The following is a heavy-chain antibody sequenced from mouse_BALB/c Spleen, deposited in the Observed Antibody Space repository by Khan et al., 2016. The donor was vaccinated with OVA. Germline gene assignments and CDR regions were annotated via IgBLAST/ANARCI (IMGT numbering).Heavy chain of an antibody. Sequence: EVELVESGGGLVKPGGSLKLSCAASGFTFSSFTMSWVRQTPEKRLEWVASISSGGDNTYYPDSVKGRFTISRDNAKNNLYLQMSSLRSEDTAFYYCARSNYGPCAYWGQGTLVTVSA. D-gene: IGHD1-1*02. V-gene: IGHV5-9*03. J-gene: IGHJ3*01. CDR3: ARSNYGPCAY. CDR2: ISSGGDNT. CDR1: GFTFSSFT.